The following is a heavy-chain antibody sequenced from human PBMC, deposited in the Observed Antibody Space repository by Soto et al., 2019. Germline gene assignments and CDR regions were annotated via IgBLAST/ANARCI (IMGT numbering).Heavy chain of an antibody. Sequence: ASVKVSCKASGYTFTNYNINWVRQAPGQGLEWMGWISAYNGNTYYAQKFHGRVTMTTDTSTSTVYMELRSLRSDDTALYYCARQLATALDYWGQGTLVTVSS. CDR1: GYTFTNYN. V-gene: IGHV1-18*01. D-gene: IGHD6-13*01. CDR2: ISAYNGNT. CDR3: ARQLATALDY. J-gene: IGHJ4*02.